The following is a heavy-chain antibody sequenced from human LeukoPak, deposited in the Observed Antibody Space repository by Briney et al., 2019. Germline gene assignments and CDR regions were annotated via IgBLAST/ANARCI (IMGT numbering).Heavy chain of an antibody. D-gene: IGHD1-1*01. J-gene: IGHJ4*02. V-gene: IGHV4-4*07. CDR1: GGSINSYY. CDR2: IHTSGST. Sequence: PSETLSLTCTVSGGSINSYYWNWIRQPAGKGLEWIGRIHTSGSTNYNPSLKSRVTMSVDTSKNQFSLKLNSVTAADTAVYFCARRAYSAAYWKHFDYWGQGTLVTVSS. CDR3: ARRAYSAAYWKHFDY.